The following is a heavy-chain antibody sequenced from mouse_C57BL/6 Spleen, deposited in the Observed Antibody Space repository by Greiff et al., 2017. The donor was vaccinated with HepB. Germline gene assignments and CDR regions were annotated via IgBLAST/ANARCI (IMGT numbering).Heavy chain of an antibody. CDR3: ARSGDYEDFAY. V-gene: IGHV1-81*01. Sequence: VQLQQSGAELARPGASVKLSCKASGYTFTSYGISWVKQRTGQGLEWIGEIYPRSGNTYYNEKFKGKATLTADKSSRTAYMELRSLTSEDSAVYFCARSGDYEDFAYWGQGTLVTVSA. J-gene: IGHJ3*01. CDR1: GYTFTSYG. D-gene: IGHD2-4*01. CDR2: IYPRSGNT.